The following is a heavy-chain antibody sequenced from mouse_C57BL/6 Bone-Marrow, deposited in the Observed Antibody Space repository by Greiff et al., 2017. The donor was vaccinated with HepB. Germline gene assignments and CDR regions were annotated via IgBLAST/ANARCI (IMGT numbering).Heavy chain of an antibody. J-gene: IGHJ1*03. CDR1: GFTFSDFY. D-gene: IGHD2-1*01. V-gene: IGHV7-1*01. CDR2: SRNKANDYTT. Sequence: EVNVVESGGGLVQSGRSLRLSCATSGFTFSDFYMEWVRQAPGKGLEWIAASRNKANDYTTEYSASVKGRFIVSRDTSQSILYLQMNALRAEDTAIYYCARDGDLLWSEGYFDVWGTGTTVTVSS. CDR3: ARDGDLLWSEGYFDV.